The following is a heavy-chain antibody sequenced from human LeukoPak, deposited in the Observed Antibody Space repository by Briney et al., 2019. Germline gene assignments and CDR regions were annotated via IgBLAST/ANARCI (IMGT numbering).Heavy chain of an antibody. CDR1: GFTFSTYA. Sequence: GGSLRLSCAAPGFTFSTYAMSWVRQAPGKGLEWVSTISGSGGSTYYADSVKGRFTISRDNSKNTLYLQMNSLRAEDTAVYYCAKDGCSSTSCYVDYWGQGTLVTVSS. D-gene: IGHD2-2*01. V-gene: IGHV3-23*01. CDR2: ISGSGGST. J-gene: IGHJ4*02. CDR3: AKDGCSSTSCYVDY.